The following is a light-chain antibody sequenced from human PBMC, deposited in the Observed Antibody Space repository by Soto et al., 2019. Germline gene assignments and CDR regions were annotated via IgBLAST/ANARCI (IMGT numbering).Light chain of an antibody. CDR2: EVT. V-gene: IGLV2-8*01. CDR1: SSDVGGYNY. Sequence: QSALTQPPSASGSPGQSVTISCTGTSSDVGGYNYVSWYQQYPGKAPKLIIYEVTKRPSGVPDRFSGSKSGNTASLTVSGLLAEDEADYYCSSHGGINNVVFGGGTKVTVL. CDR3: SSHGGINNVV. J-gene: IGLJ3*02.